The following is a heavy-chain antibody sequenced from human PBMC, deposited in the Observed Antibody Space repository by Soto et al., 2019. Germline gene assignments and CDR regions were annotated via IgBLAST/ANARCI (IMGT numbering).Heavy chain of an antibody. D-gene: IGHD3-10*01. J-gene: IGHJ4*02. CDR2: IVVGSGNT. V-gene: IGHV1-58*01. CDR3: AADDVGWFGELYSPEPREGYYFDY. CDR1: GFTFTSSA. Sequence: GASLKVSCKASGFTFTSSAVQWVRQARGQRLEWIGWIVVGSGNTNYAQKFQERVTITRDMSTSTAYMELSSLRSEDTAVYYCAADDVGWFGELYSPEPREGYYFDYWGQGTLVTVSS.